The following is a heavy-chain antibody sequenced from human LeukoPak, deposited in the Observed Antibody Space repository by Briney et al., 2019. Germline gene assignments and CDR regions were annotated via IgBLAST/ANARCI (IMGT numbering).Heavy chain of an antibody. Sequence: GSLRLSCAASGFTFSSYSMNWVRPAPGKGLEWVSSISSSSSYIYYADSVKGRFTISRDNAKNSLYLQMNSLRAEDTAVYYCARVPFRYYDSSGYYDYWGQGTLVTVSS. J-gene: IGHJ4*02. D-gene: IGHD3-22*01. V-gene: IGHV3-21*01. CDR1: GFTFSSYS. CDR2: ISSSSSYI. CDR3: ARVPFRYYDSSGYYDY.